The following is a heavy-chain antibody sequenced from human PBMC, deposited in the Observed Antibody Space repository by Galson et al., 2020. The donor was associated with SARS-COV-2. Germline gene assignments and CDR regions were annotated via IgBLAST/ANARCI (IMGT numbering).Heavy chain of an antibody. D-gene: IGHD2-2*01. Sequence: SETLSLTCTVSGGSISSYYWSWIRQPPGKGLEWIGYIYYSGSTNYNPSLKSRVTISVDTSKNQFSLKLSSVTAADTAVYYCARVSVVPAAHPSYYRDVWGKGTTVTVSS. J-gene: IGHJ6*03. CDR1: GGSISSYY. CDR2: IYYSGST. CDR3: ARVSVVPAAHPSYYRDV. V-gene: IGHV4-59*01.